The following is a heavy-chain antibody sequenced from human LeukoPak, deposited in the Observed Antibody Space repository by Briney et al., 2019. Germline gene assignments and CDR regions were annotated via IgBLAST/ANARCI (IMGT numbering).Heavy chain of an antibody. CDR3: ARRSGDWAVNWFDP. CDR2: FYYDGRT. CDR1: GGSITGSTYY. D-gene: IGHD2-21*02. Sequence: SGTLSLTCTVSGGSITGSTYYWGWFRQPPGKGLEWIASFYYDGRTYYSPSLKSRVTISGDTSKNHFSLKLSSVTAADTAVYYCARRSGDWAVNWFDPWGQGTLVTVSS. V-gene: IGHV4-39*02. J-gene: IGHJ5*02.